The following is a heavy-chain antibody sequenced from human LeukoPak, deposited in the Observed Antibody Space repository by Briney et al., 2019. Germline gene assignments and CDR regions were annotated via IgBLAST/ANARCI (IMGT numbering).Heavy chain of an antibody. CDR2: IYYSGNTINYSGNT. D-gene: IGHD6-13*01. V-gene: IGHV4-59*01. Sequence: SETLSLTCTVSGGSINTYYWSWIRQPPGKGLEWIGYIYYSGNTINYSGNTNYNPSLKSRVTISVDTSKNQFSLRLSSVTAADTAVYYCARDRSAGGTIDSWGQGTLVTVSS. CDR3: ARDRSAGGTIDS. J-gene: IGHJ4*02. CDR1: GGSINTYY.